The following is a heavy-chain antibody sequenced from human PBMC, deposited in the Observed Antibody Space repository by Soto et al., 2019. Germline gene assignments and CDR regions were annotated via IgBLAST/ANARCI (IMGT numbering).Heavy chain of an antibody. D-gene: IGHD4-4*01. CDR3: ATFMTTKGWLDS. Sequence: SETLSLTCAVYGGSFSDYYWSWVRQPPGKGLEWIGEINHSGSTNYNPSLKSRVTISVDTSKNQFSLMLSSVTAADTAVYYCATFMTTKGWLDSWGQGTLVTVS. CDR2: INHSGST. V-gene: IGHV4-34*01. CDR1: GGSFSDYY. J-gene: IGHJ5*01.